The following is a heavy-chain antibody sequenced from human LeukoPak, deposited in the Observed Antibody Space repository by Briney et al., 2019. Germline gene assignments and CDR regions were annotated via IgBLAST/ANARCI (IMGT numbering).Heavy chain of an antibody. CDR1: GFTFSMYA. D-gene: IGHD2-2*01. J-gene: IGHJ4*02. CDR2: VSYDGTTK. V-gene: IGHV3-30*04. CDR3: AKDHCSSTSCSYPWSFDY. Sequence: PGGSLRLSCAVSGFTFSMYAMYWVRQAPGKGLEWVAVVSYDGTTKYYGDSVKGRFTISRDNSKNTLYLQMNSLRAEDTAVYYCAKDHCSSTSCSYPWSFDYWGQGTLVTVSS.